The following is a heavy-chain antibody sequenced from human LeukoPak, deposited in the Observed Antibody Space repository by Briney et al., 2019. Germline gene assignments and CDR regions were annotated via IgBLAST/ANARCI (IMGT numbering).Heavy chain of an antibody. V-gene: IGHV1-18*01. CDR3: ARHIVVVTAPYYFDY. CDR2: ISAYNGNT. J-gene: IGHJ4*02. CDR1: GYTFTSYG. D-gene: IGHD2-21*02. Sequence: ASVKVSCKASGYTFTSYGISWVRQAPGQGLEWMGWISAYNGNTNYAQKLQGRVTMTTDTSTSTAYMELGSLRSDDTAVYYCARHIVVVTAPYYFDYWGQGTLVTVSS.